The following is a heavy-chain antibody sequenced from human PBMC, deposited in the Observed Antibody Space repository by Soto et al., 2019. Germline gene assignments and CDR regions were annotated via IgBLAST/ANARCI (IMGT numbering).Heavy chain of an antibody. CDR1: GFTFSSYG. V-gene: IGHV3-30*18. D-gene: IGHD1-26*01. CDR2: ISYDGSNK. Sequence: GGSLRLSCAASGFTFSSYGMHWVRQAPGKGLEWVAVISYDGSNKYYADSVKGRFTISRDNSKNTLYLQMNSLRAEDTAVYYCAKDQGQWEGYWGQGTLVTVSS. J-gene: IGHJ4*02. CDR3: AKDQGQWEGY.